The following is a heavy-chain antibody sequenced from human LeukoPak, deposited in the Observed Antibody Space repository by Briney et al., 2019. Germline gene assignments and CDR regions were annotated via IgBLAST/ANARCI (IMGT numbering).Heavy chain of an antibody. Sequence: PSEALSLTCTVSGGSISSSSYYWGWIRQPPGKGLEWIGSIYYSGSTYYNPSLKSRVTISVDTSKNQFSLKLSSVTAADTAVYYCARGRVTGTTVYWGQGTLVTVSS. J-gene: IGHJ4*02. V-gene: IGHV4-39*01. CDR1: GGSISSSSYY. CDR2: IYYSGST. CDR3: ARGRVTGTTVY. D-gene: IGHD1-20*01.